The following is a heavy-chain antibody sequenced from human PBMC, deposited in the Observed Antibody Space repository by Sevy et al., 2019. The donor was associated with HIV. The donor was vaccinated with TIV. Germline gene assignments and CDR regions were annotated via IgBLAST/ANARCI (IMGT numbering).Heavy chain of an antibody. CDR2: IKSKTDGGTT. V-gene: IGHV3-15*01. Sequence: GGSLRLSCAASGFTFSDYYMDWVRQAPGKGLEWVGRIKSKTDGGTTDYAAPVKGRFTISRDDSKNTLYLQMNSLKTEDTAVYYCTTVLLWFGERFDPWGQGTLVTVSS. J-gene: IGHJ5*02. D-gene: IGHD3-10*01. CDR1: GFTFSDYY. CDR3: TTVLLWFGERFDP.